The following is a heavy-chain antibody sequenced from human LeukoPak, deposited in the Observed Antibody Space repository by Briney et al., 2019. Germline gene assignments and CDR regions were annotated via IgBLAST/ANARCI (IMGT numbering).Heavy chain of an antibody. Sequence: GGSLRLSCAASGFTFSTYWMHWVGQIPGKGLVWVSRINSDESGRSYADSVKGRFTISRDNAKNTLYLQMNSLRAEDTAVYYCARSIEDYYDSSGFYAYWGQGTLVTVSS. CDR1: GFTFSTYW. J-gene: IGHJ4*02. V-gene: IGHV3-74*01. CDR2: INSDESGR. D-gene: IGHD3-22*01. CDR3: ARSIEDYYDSSGFYAY.